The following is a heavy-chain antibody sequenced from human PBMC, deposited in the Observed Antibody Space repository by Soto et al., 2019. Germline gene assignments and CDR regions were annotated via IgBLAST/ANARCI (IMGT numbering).Heavy chain of an antibody. CDR3: AKVLVAGASSPFFVDY. CDR1: GFTFSSYA. V-gene: IGHV3-23*01. CDR2: ISSSGGTT. J-gene: IGHJ4*02. D-gene: IGHD6-6*01. Sequence: EVQLLESGGGLVQPGGSPRLSCAASGFTFSSYAMNWVRQAPGKGLEWVSGISSSGGTTDYADSVKGRFTISRDKSKNTVSLLMNSLRVEDTAVYYCAKVLVAGASSPFFVDYWGRGTLVTVSS.